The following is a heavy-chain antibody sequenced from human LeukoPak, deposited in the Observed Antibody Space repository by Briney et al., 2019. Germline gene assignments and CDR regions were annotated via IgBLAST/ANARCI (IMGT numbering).Heavy chain of an antibody. J-gene: IGHJ4*02. CDR1: GYTFTSYG. V-gene: IGHV1-18*01. D-gene: IGHD6-13*01. Sequence: ASVKVSCKASGYTFTSYGISWVRQAPGQGLEWMGWISAYNGNTNYAQKLQGRVTMTTDTSTSTAYMELRSLRSDDTAVYYCARDREGDSYSSSWYEDYWGQGTLVTVSS. CDR3: ARDREGDSYSSSWYEDY. CDR2: ISAYNGNT.